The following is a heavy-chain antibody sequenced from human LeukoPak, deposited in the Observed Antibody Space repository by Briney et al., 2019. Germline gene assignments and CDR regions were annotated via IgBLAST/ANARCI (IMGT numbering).Heavy chain of an antibody. CDR2: INHSGST. Sequence: SETPSLTCAVYGGSFSGYYWSWIRQPPGKGLEWIGEINHSGSTNYNPSLKSRVTISVDTSKNQFSLKLSSVTAADTAVYYCARMGGRSTMIVVVDPYYDYWGQGTLVTVSS. D-gene: IGHD3-22*01. CDR1: GGSFSGYY. J-gene: IGHJ4*02. V-gene: IGHV4-34*01. CDR3: ARMGGRSTMIVVVDPYYDY.